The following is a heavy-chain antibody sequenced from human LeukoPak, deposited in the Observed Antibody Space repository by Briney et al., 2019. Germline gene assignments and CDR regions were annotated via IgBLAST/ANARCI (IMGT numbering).Heavy chain of an antibody. D-gene: IGHD3-3*01. CDR2: INSDGSST. CDR3: AKRSTIFGVVMGSAFDI. CDR1: GFTFSSYW. V-gene: IGHV3-74*01. Sequence: GGSLRLSCAASGFTFSSYWMHWVRQAPGKGLVWVSRINSDGSSTSYADSVKGRFTISRDNSKNTLYLQMNSLRAEDTAVYYCAKRSTIFGVVMGSAFDIWGQGTMVTVSS. J-gene: IGHJ3*02.